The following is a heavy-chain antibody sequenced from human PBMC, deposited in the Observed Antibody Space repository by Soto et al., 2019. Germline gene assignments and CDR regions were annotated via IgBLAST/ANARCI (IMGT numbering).Heavy chain of an antibody. Sequence: QVQLQESGPGLVKPSETLSLTCTVSGGSISSYYWSWIRQPPGKGLEWIAYIYYSGSTNYNPSLKSRVTISVDTSKNQFSLKLSSVTAADTAVYYCARIQDLGVVTYYFDYWGQGTLVTVSS. CDR3: ARIQDLGVVTYYFDY. D-gene: IGHD3-3*01. CDR1: GGSISSYY. J-gene: IGHJ4*02. V-gene: IGHV4-59*01. CDR2: IYYSGST.